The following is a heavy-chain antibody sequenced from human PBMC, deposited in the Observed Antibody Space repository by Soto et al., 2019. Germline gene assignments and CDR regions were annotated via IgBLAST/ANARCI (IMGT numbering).Heavy chain of an antibody. CDR3: SSGPGGGGY. CDR1: GFTVSNNY. Sequence: EVQLVESGGGLIQPGGSLRLSCAVSGFTVSNNYMSWVRQAPGKGLEGVSVIYSGGYTAYGDSVKGRFTISRDNSKNTIFLQKNSRGADAMAVFLCSSGPGGGGYWGQGTLVTVSS. V-gene: IGHV3-53*01. D-gene: IGHD3-10*01. J-gene: IGHJ4*02. CDR2: IYSGGYT.